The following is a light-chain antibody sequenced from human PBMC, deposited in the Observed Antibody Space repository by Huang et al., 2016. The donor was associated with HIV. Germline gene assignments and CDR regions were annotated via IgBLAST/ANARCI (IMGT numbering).Light chain of an antibody. CDR1: QDIRND. CDR2: DAS. J-gene: IGKJ1*01. CDR3: LQDYMYPWT. Sequence: GASVTITRRASQDIRNDLGWYQQRPGKAPERLIYDASRLHSGVPSRFSGSRSATDFTLTITSLQPEDFATYYCLQDYMYPWTFGQGTKVEIK. V-gene: IGKV1-6*01.